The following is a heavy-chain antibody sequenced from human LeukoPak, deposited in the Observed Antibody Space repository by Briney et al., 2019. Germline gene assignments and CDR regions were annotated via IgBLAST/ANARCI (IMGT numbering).Heavy chain of an antibody. Sequence: SVKVSCKDSGGTFSSYAISWVRQAPGQGLEWMGGIIPIFGTANYAQKFQGRVTITTDESTSTAYMELSSLRSEDTAVYYCASMIVGPDAFDIWGQGTMVTVSS. D-gene: IGHD3-22*01. CDR2: IIPIFGTA. CDR1: GGTFSSYA. J-gene: IGHJ3*02. V-gene: IGHV1-69*05. CDR3: ASMIVGPDAFDI.